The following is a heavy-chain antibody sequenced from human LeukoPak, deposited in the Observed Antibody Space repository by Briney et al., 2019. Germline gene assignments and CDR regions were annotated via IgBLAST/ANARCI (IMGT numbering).Heavy chain of an antibody. CDR3: ARRYSSSWYSYFDY. J-gene: IGHJ4*02. D-gene: IGHD6-13*01. CDR1: GGSISSYY. Sequence: SETLSLTCTVSGGSISSYYWSWIRQPPGKGLEWIGYIYYSGSTNYNPSLKSRVTISVDTSKNQFSLKLSSVTAADTAVYYCARRYSSSWYSYFDYWGQGTLVTASS. V-gene: IGHV4-59*08. CDR2: IYYSGST.